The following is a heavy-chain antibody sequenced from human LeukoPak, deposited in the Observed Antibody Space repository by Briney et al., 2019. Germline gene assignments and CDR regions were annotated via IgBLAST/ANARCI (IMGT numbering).Heavy chain of an antibody. CDR1: GGSISSGDYY. V-gene: IGHV4-30-4*01. J-gene: IGHJ4*02. D-gene: IGHD3-9*01. Sequence: SQTLSLTCTVSGGSISSGDYYRSWIRQPPGKGLEWIGYIYYNGSTYYNPSLKSRVTISVDTSKNQFSLKLSSVTAADTAVYYCARATYFDWLSIDYWGQGTLVTVSS. CDR3: ARATYFDWLSIDY. CDR2: IYYNGST.